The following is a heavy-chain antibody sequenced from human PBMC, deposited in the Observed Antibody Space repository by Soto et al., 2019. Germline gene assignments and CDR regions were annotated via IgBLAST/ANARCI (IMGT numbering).Heavy chain of an antibody. V-gene: IGHV4-38-2*01. D-gene: IGHD6-13*01. CDR1: GYSISSGYY. J-gene: IGHJ5*02. CDR2: IYHSGST. Sequence: SETLSLTCAVSGYSISSGYYWGWIRQPPGKGLEWIGSIYHSGSTYYNPSLKSRVTISVDTSKNQFSLKLSSVTAADTAVYYCARVPASSSYNWFDPWGQGTLVTISS. CDR3: ARVPASSSYNWFDP.